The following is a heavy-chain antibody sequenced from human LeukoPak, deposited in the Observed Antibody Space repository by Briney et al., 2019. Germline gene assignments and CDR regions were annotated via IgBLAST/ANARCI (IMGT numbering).Heavy chain of an antibody. J-gene: IGHJ4*02. CDR1: GGSISSYY. D-gene: IGHD6-13*01. Sequence: KPSETLSLTCTVSGGSISSYYWSWIRQPPGKGLEWIGYIYYSGSTNYNPSLKSRVTISVDTSKNQFSLKLSSVTAADTAVYYCARLLPSGSSWNAFDYWGQGTLVAVSS. V-gene: IGHV4-59*08. CDR3: ARLLPSGSSWNAFDY. CDR2: IYYSGST.